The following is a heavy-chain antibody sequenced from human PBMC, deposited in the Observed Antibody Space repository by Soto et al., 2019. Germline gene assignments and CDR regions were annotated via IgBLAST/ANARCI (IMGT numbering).Heavy chain of an antibody. CDR1: GGSISSSSYY. CDR3: VRHRARNWFDP. Sequence: PSETLSLTCIVSGGSISSSSYYWGWIRQPPGKGLEWIGSIYYSASPYYNPSLKSRVTISVDPSKNRFSLKLSSVTAADTAVFFCVRHRARNWFDPWGQGTLVTVSS. J-gene: IGHJ5*02. V-gene: IGHV4-39*01. CDR2: IYYSASP. D-gene: IGHD6-6*01.